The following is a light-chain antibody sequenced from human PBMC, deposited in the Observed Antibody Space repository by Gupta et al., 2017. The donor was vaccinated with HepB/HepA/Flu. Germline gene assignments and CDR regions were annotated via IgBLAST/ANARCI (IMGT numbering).Light chain of an antibody. CDR3: GAWDGSLNGFYV. CDR1: ISNIGTNN. J-gene: IGLJ1*01. V-gene: IGLV1-44*01. Sequence: ALTQPPSVSGTPGQRVTISCSGSISNIGTNNVNWYKQVPGMAPKLIISINDQRPSGVPDRFSGSKSGTSASLAISGLQSDDEADYYCGAWDGSLNGFYVFGTGTQVTV. CDR2: IND.